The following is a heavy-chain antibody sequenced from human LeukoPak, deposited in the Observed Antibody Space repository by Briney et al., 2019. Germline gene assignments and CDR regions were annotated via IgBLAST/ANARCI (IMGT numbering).Heavy chain of an antibody. D-gene: IGHD2-15*01. CDR2: IYSGGST. J-gene: IGHJ6*02. V-gene: IGHV3-66*02. CDR3: ARVAYAYYYYGMDV. CDR1: GFTVSSNY. Sequence: GGSLRLSCVASGFTVSSNYMSWVRQAPGKGLEWVSAIYSGGSTYYADSVKGRFTVSRDNSKNTLYLQMNSLRAEDTAVYYCARVAYAYYYYGMDVWGQGTTVTVSS.